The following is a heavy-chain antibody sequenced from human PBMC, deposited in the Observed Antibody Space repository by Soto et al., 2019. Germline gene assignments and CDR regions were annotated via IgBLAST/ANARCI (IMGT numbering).Heavy chain of an antibody. D-gene: IGHD3-22*01. CDR1: GGTFSSYA. CDR3: ARGTYYYDSSGYYSCAFDI. J-gene: IGHJ3*02. V-gene: IGHV1-69*01. Sequence: QVQLVQSGAEVKKPGSSVKVSCKASGGTFSSYAISWVRQAPGQGLEWMGGILPIFGTANYAQKFQGRVTITADEPTSTAYMELSSLRSEDTAVYYCARGTYYYDSSGYYSCAFDIWGQGTMVTVSS. CDR2: ILPIFGTA.